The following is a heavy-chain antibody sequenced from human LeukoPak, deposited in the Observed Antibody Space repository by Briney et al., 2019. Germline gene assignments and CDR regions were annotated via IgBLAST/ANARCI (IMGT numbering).Heavy chain of an antibody. CDR1: GASISGDY. Sequence: SETLSLTCTVSGASISGDYWDWIRQPPGKGLEWIGSIYHSGSTYYNPSLKSRVTISVDTSKNQSSLKLSSVTAADTAVYYCAKRYCSSTTCYDDRGAFDYWGQGTLVTVSS. D-gene: IGHD2-2*01. V-gene: IGHV4-38-2*02. J-gene: IGHJ4*02. CDR2: IYHSGST. CDR3: AKRYCSSTTCYDDRGAFDY.